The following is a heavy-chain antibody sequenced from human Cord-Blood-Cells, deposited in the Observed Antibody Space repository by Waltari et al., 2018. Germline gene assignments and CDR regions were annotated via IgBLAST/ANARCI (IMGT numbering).Heavy chain of an antibody. CDR2: IYHSGST. V-gene: IGHV4-38-2*02. J-gene: IGHJ4*02. CDR3: ARPSLTVTGDY. D-gene: IGHD4-4*01. CDR1: GYSISSGYY. Sequence: QVQLQESGPGLVKPSETLSLTCTVSGYSISSGYYWGWIRQPPGKGLEWIGSIYHSGSTYYTPSLKSRVTISVDTSKNQFSLKLSSVTAADTAVYYCARPSLTVTGDYWGQGTLVTVSS.